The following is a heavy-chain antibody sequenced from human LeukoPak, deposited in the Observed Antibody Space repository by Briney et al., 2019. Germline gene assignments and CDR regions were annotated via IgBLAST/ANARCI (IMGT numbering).Heavy chain of an antibody. CDR1: GGSISSSSYY. CDR2: IYYSGST. D-gene: IGHD3-10*01. V-gene: IGHV4-39*07. CDR3: ASQGWFGELSIFDY. J-gene: IGHJ4*02. Sequence: PSETLSLTCTVSGGSISSSSYYWGWIRQPPGKGLEWIGSIYYSGSTYYNPSLKSRVTISVDTSKNQFSLKLSSVTAADTAVYYCASQGWFGELSIFDYWGQGTLVTVSS.